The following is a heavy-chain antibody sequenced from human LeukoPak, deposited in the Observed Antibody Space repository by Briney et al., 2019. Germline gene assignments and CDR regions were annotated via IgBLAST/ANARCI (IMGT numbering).Heavy chain of an antibody. Sequence: ASVNVSCKVSGYTLTELSMHWVRQAPGKGLEWMGGFDPEDGETIYAQKFQGRVTMTEDTSTDTAYMELSSLRSEDTAVYYCATTVPHNYDILTGYSRFDYWGQGTLVTVSS. CDR1: GYTLTELS. CDR3: ATTVPHNYDILTGYSRFDY. D-gene: IGHD3-9*01. V-gene: IGHV1-24*01. J-gene: IGHJ4*02. CDR2: FDPEDGET.